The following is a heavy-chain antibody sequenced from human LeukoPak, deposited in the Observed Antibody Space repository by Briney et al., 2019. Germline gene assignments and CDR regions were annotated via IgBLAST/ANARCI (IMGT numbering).Heavy chain of an antibody. D-gene: IGHD2-15*01. CDR2: IYSGGST. J-gene: IGHJ4*02. Sequence: GGSLRLSCAASGFTVSSNYMSWVRQAPGKGLEWVSVIYSGGSTYYADSVKGRFTISRDNAKNSLYLQMNSLRAEDTAVYYCARDPLRVVVAATGGRYWGQGTLVTVSS. CDR1: GFTVSSNY. V-gene: IGHV3-53*01. CDR3: ARDPLRVVVAATGGRY.